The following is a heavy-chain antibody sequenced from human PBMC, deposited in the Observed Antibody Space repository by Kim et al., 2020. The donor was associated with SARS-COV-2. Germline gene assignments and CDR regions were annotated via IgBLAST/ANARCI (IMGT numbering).Heavy chain of an antibody. CDR1: GYTFTGYY. CDR3: ARAPQYSSGPDY. V-gene: IGHV1-2*02. Sequence: ASVKVSCKASGYTFTGYYMHWVRQAPGQGLEWMGWINPNSGGTNYAQKFQGRVTMTRDTSISTAYMELSRLRSDDTAVYYCARAPQYSSGPDYWGQGTLVTVSS. J-gene: IGHJ4*02. CDR2: INPNSGGT. D-gene: IGHD6-19*01.